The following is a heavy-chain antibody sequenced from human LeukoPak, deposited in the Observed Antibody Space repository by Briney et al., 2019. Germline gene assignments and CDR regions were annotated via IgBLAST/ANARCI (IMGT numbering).Heavy chain of an antibody. CDR1: GFTFGTYA. J-gene: IGHJ4*02. Sequence: GGSLRLSCAASGFTFGTYAMNWVRQAPGKGLEWVSSISSSSSYIYYADSVKGRFTVSRDDAKNSLYLQMNSLRAEDTAVYYCARGVAGHFDYWGQGTLVTVSS. V-gene: IGHV3-21*01. D-gene: IGHD6-19*01. CDR3: ARGVAGHFDY. CDR2: ISSSSSYI.